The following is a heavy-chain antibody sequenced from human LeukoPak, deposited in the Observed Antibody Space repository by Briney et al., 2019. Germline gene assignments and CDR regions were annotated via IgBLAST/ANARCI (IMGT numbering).Heavy chain of an antibody. CDR1: GGSISSSSYY. V-gene: IGHV4-39*01. J-gene: IGHJ5*02. D-gene: IGHD3-22*01. CDR3: ARRMNYYDSSGSGTWFDP. Sequence: SETLSLTCTVSGGSISSSSYYWGWIRQPPGRGLEWIGSIYYSGDTYYNPSLKSRVTISVDTSKNQFSLRLSSVTAADTAVYYCARRMNYYDSSGSGTWFDPWGQGTLVTVSS. CDR2: IYYSGDT.